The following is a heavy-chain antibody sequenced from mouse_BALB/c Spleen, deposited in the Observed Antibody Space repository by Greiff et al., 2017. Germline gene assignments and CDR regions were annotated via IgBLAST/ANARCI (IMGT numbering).Heavy chain of an antibody. CDR1: GYAFTNYL. J-gene: IGHJ3*01. D-gene: IGHD2-1*01. CDR2: INPGSGGT. CDR3: ARYGNYGWAWFAY. V-gene: IGHV1-54*03. Sequence: QVQLQQSGAELVRPGTSVKVSCKASGYAFTNYLIEWVKQRPGQGLEWSGVINPGSGGTNYNEKFKGKATLTADKSSSTAYMQLSSLTSDDSAVYYGARYGNYGWAWFAYWGQGTLVTVSA.